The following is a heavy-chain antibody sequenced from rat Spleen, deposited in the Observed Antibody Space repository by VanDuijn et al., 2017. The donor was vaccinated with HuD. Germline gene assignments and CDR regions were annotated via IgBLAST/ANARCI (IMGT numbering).Heavy chain of an antibody. V-gene: IGHV5-29*01. CDR3: TRHLRHTTSYFDY. J-gene: IGHJ2*01. Sequence: EVQLVESGGGLVQPGRSLKLACAASGFTFSNYGMAWVRQAPTKGLEWVATISYDGSSTYYRDSVKGRFTISRDNAKSNLYLQMDSLRSEDTATYYCTRHLRHTTSYFDYWGQGVMVTVSS. CDR1: GFTFSNYG. CDR2: ISYDGSST. D-gene: IGHD1-6*01.